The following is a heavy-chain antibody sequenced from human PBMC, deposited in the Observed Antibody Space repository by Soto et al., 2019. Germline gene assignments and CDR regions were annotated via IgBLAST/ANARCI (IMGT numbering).Heavy chain of an antibody. Sequence: QVQLVQSGAEVKKPGASVKVSCKASGYTFTSYDINWVRQATGQGLEWMGWMNPNSGNTGYAQKFQGIVTMTRNTAISTAYMELSSLRSEDTAVYYCARDNSSGWYGPYYYYGMDVWGQGTTVTVSS. D-gene: IGHD6-19*01. J-gene: IGHJ6*02. V-gene: IGHV1-8*01. CDR2: MNPNSGNT. CDR3: ARDNSSGWYGPYYYYGMDV. CDR1: GYTFTSYD.